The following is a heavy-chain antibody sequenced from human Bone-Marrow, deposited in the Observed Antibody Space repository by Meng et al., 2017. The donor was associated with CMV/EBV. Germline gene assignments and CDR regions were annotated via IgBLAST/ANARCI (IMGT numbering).Heavy chain of an antibody. CDR2: IYSGGRT. CDR1: GFTFSSYS. V-gene: IGHV3-53*01. Sequence: GGSLRLSCAASGFTFSSYSMNWVRQAPGKGLEWVSVIYSGGRTYYADSVKGRFTISRDNSKNTLYLQMNSLRAEDTAVYYCARLTILKDDWFDPWGQGTLVTVSS. D-gene: IGHD3-3*01. CDR3: ARLTILKDDWFDP. J-gene: IGHJ5*02.